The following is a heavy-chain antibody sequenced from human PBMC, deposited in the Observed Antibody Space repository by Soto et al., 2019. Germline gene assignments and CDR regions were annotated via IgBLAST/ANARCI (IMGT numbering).Heavy chain of an antibody. D-gene: IGHD6-13*01. CDR3: AKEIRGRTAAAVYNWFDP. J-gene: IGHJ5*02. CDR2: IYYSGST. Sequence: PSETLALTCAAYGGTFCIYYGAGTRQPQGKGLEWIGEIYYSGSTNYNPSLKSRVTISVDTSKNQFSLNLSSVTAADTAVYYCAKEIRGRTAAAVYNWFDPWGQGILVTVSS. CDR1: GGTFCIYY. V-gene: IGHV4-59*01.